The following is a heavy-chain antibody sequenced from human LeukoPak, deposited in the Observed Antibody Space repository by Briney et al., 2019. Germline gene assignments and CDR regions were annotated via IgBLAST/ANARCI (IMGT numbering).Heavy chain of an antibody. D-gene: IGHD3-22*01. CDR3: AKSGSVITTPFDY. Sequence: GRSLRLSCAASGFTFDDYAMRWVRQAPGKGLEWVSGISWNSGSIGYADSVKGRFTISRDNAKNPLYLQMNSLRAEDMALYYCAKSGSVITTPFDYWGQGTLVTVSS. J-gene: IGHJ4*02. V-gene: IGHV3-9*03. CDR1: GFTFDDYA. CDR2: ISWNSGSI.